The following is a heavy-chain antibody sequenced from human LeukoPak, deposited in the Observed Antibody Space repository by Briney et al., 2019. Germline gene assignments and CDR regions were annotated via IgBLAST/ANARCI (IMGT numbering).Heavy chain of an antibody. D-gene: IGHD3-22*01. J-gene: IGHJ4*02. CDR1: GGSFSGYY. V-gene: IGHV4-34*01. CDR3: ARCYYDSSGCDF. CDR2: INHSGST. Sequence: SETLSLTCAVYGGSFSGYYRSWIRQPPGKGLEWIGEINHSGSTNYNPSIKRQVTISVDTYKNQFSLKLSAVTAEDKGVYYCARCYYDSSGCDFWGQGTLVTVSS.